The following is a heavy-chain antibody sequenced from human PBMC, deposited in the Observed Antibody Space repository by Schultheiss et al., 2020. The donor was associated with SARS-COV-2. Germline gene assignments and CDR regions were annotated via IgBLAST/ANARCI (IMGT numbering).Heavy chain of an antibody. D-gene: IGHD4-17*01. CDR1: GFTFSSYW. V-gene: IGHV3-23*01. CDR2: ISGSGGST. J-gene: IGHJ4*02. CDR3: AREDDYGDYRLSY. Sequence: GGSLRLSCAASGFTFSSYWMHWVRQAPGKGLVWVSAISGSGGSTYYADSVKGRFTISRDNSKNTLYLQLNSLRAEDTAVYYCAREDDYGDYRLSYWGQGTLVTVSS.